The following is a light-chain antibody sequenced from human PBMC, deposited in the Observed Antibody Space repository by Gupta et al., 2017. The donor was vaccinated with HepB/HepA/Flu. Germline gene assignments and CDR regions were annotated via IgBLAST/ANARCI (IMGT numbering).Light chain of an antibody. CDR2: YNT. Sequence: SYVLTQPPSLSVAPGKTARITCGGNNIGTKSVHCYQQKAGQAPLLVISYNTDRPSWIPERFSGSNSGNTATLTISRVEAGDEADYYCQVWDNSRRPFYVFGTGTEVTVL. J-gene: IGLJ1*01. CDR3: QVWDNSRRPFYV. CDR1: NIGTKS. V-gene: IGLV3-21*04.